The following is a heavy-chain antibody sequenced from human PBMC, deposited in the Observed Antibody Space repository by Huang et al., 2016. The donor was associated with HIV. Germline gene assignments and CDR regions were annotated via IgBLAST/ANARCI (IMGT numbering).Heavy chain of an antibody. Sequence: QVHLVQSGAEVKKPGASVKVSCKASGYTFTTYGLNWVRQAPGQGLEWMGWINTHNGDTKYTPKFQGRVTLTTDTSTSTVYFELRSLRADDTAVYYCARDVFHTSDLPSPDASDIWGQGTMVTVSS. CDR3: ARDVFHTSDLPSPDASDI. V-gene: IGHV1-18*01. CDR1: GYTFTTYG. J-gene: IGHJ3*02. D-gene: IGHD6-19*01. CDR2: INTHNGDT.